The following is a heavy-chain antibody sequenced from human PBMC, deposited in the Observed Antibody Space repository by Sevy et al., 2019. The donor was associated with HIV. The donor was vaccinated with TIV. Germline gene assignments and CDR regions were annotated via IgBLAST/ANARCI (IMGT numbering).Heavy chain of an antibody. CDR2: IYYSGST. Sequence: SETLSLTCTVSGGSISSYYWSWIRQPPGKGLEWIGSIYYSGSTNYNPSLKSRVTISVDTSKNQFSLKLSSVTAADTAVYYCARAGVKGYSGSYYGFDYWGQGTLVTVSS. CDR3: ARAGVKGYSGSYYGFDY. J-gene: IGHJ4*02. V-gene: IGHV4-59*01. D-gene: IGHD1-26*01. CDR1: GGSISSYY.